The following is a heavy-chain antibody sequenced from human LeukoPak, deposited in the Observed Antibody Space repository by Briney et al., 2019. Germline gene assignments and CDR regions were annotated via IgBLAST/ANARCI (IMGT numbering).Heavy chain of an antibody. CDR2: ISGSAGST. D-gene: IGHD5-12*01. Sequence: GGSLRLSCAASGFAFSRYAMNRVRQAPGKGLEWVSGISGSAGSTYYADSVKGRFSISRDNSKNTLYLQMNSLRVEDTAVYYCAKSRGYSAYDFPDYWGQGTLVTVSS. V-gene: IGHV3-23*01. J-gene: IGHJ4*02. CDR3: AKSRGYSAYDFPDY. CDR1: GFAFSRYA.